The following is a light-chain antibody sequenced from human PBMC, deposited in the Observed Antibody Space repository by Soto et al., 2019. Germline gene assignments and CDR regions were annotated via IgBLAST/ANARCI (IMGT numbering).Light chain of an antibody. CDR3: SSYGSGNPHV. CDR2: DVS. V-gene: IGLV2-14*03. Sequence: QSVLTQPASVSGAPGQTITISCTGTSSDAGGYNYVSWYQQHPGKAPNLLIYDVSNRPSGLSNRFSGSKSGNTASLTISGLHAEDDADYFCSSYGSGNPHVFGTGTKVTDL. J-gene: IGLJ1*01. CDR1: SSDAGGYNY.